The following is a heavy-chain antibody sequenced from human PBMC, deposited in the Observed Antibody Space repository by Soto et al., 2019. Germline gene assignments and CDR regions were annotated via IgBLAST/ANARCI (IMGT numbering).Heavy chain of an antibody. CDR2: IYPGDSDT. J-gene: IGHJ4*02. CDR1: GYSFTSYW. D-gene: IGHD1-26*01. Sequence: GESLKISCKGSGYSFTSYWIGWVRQMPGKGLEWMGIIYPGDSDTRYSPSFQGQVTISADKSISTAYLQWSSLKASDTAMYYCARPGRSYRPDYYFDYWGQGTLVTVSS. CDR3: ARPGRSYRPDYYFDY. V-gene: IGHV5-51*01.